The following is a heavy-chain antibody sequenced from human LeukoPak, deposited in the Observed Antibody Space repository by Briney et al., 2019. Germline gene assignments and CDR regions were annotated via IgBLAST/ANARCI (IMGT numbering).Heavy chain of an antibody. V-gene: IGHV1-2*02. CDR1: GYKFTDYY. Sequence: GASVTVSCKASGYKFTDYYVHWVRQAPGQGLEWMGWINPNNGGTNYAQKFHGRVTMTRDTSITTAYMELNRLTSDDTAVYYCARELGFCTSTSCPLYHYWGQGTLVTAPS. D-gene: IGHD2-2*01. J-gene: IGHJ4*02. CDR2: INPNNGGT. CDR3: ARELGFCTSTSCPLYHY.